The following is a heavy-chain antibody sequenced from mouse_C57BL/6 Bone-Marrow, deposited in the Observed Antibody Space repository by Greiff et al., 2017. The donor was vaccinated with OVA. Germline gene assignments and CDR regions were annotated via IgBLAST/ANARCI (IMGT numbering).Heavy chain of an antibody. D-gene: IGHD1-1*01. Sequence: VKLMESGPGLVAPSQSLSITCTVSGFSLTSYAISWVRQPPGKGLEWLGVIWTGGGTNYNSALKSRLSISKDNSKSQVFLKMNSLQTDDTARYYCARESFYYGSSYVLDYWGQGTTLTVSS. J-gene: IGHJ2*01. CDR1: GFSLTSYA. CDR3: ARESFYYGSSYVLDY. CDR2: IWTGGGT. V-gene: IGHV2-9-1*01.